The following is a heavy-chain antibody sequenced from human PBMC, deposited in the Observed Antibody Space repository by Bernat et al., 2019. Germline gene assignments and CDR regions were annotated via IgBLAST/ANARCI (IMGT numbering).Heavy chain of an antibody. D-gene: IGHD4-23*01. J-gene: IGHJ4*02. Sequence: ASVVGRCQPDGKNFRSNSINWVRQAPGQGLEWMAWIGTYNGNTNYAQNLQGRVILTRDTSTSTVYMELRSLRSDDTAVYYCARGVGGYSEDHFDNWGQ. V-gene: IGHV1-18*01. CDR2: IGTYNGNT. CDR1: GKNFRSNS. CDR3: ARGVGGYSEDHFDN.